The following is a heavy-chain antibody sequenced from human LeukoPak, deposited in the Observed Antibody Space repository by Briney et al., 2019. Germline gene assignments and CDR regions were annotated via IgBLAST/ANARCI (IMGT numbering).Heavy chain of an antibody. Sequence: GGSLRLSCAASGFTFSSCEMNWVRQAPGKGLEWVSYISSSGSTLYYADSVKGRFTISRDNAKKTVSLQMNSLRPEDTGVYYCARAPSEIGGYYPEYFRHWGQGTLVTVSS. V-gene: IGHV3-48*03. D-gene: IGHD3-22*01. CDR2: ISSSGSTL. CDR1: GFTFSSCE. J-gene: IGHJ1*01. CDR3: ARAPSEIGGYYPEYFRH.